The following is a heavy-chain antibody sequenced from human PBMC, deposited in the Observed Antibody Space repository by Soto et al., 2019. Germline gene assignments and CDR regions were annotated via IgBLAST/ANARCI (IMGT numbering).Heavy chain of an antibody. J-gene: IGHJ4*02. CDR3: AKDGGVLRYFDWLLSDFDY. V-gene: IGHV3-23*01. CDR1: GFTFSSYA. Sequence: GSLRLSCAASGFTFSSYAMSWVRQAPGKGLEWVSAISGSGGSTYYADSVKGRFTISRDNSKNTLYLQMNSLRAEDTAAYYCAKDGGVLRYFDWLLSDFDYWGQGTLVTVSS. CDR2: ISGSGGST. D-gene: IGHD3-9*01.